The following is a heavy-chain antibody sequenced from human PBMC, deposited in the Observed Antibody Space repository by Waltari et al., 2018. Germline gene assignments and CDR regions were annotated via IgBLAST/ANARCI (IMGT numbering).Heavy chain of an antibody. V-gene: IGHV4-34*01. CDR1: GGSFSGYY. J-gene: IGHJ6*03. D-gene: IGHD3-10*01. CDR2: INHSGST. CDR3: AKNYYGSGSYYPYYYYYMDV. Sequence: QVQLQQWGAGLLKPSETLSLTCAVYGGSFSGYYWSWIRQPPGKGLEWIGEINHSGSTNYNPSLKSRVTISVDTSKNQFSLKLSSVTAADTAVYYCAKNYYGSGSYYPYYYYYMDVWGKGTTVTVSS.